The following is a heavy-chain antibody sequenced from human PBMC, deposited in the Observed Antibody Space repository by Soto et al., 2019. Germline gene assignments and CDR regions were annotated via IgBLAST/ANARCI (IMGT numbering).Heavy chain of an antibody. V-gene: IGHV4-59*01. D-gene: IGHD6-13*01. CDR1: GGSISSYY. J-gene: IGHJ4*02. CDR2: IYYSGST. Sequence: QVQLQESGPGLVKPSETLSLTCTVSGGSISSYYWSWIRQPPGKGLEWIGYIYYSGSTNYNPPLTSRVPISVATSKTQCPLKLSSVTAADPGVYYCARVLYSSSWYLGSSGSYAGIYFDYWGQGTLVTVSS. CDR3: ARVLYSSSWYLGSSGSYAGIYFDY.